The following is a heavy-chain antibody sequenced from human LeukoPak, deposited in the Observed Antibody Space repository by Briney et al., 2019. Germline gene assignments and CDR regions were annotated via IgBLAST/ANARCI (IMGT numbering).Heavy chain of an antibody. J-gene: IGHJ4*02. CDR2: VNLHSDS. V-gene: IGHV4-4*02. CDR3: EGGPYRPLHF. D-gene: IGHD5-24*01. CDR1: YGSITDTNY. Sequence: SGTLSPTCGVSYGSITDTNYWSWVRQPPGKGLEWIGEVNLHSDSNYNPSLKSRVDISVDKFENHISLQLTSVTAADTAVYAREGGPYRPLHFSGQGIMVTVSS.